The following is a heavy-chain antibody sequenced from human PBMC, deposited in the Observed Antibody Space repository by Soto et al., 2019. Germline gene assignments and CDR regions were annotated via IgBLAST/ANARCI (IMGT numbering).Heavy chain of an antibody. CDR2: INPKSGGT. CDR1: GYIFSDNY. CDR3: ARAREDSSGWFDY. J-gene: IGHJ4*02. D-gene: IGHD6-19*01. Sequence: ASVKVSCKASGYIFSDNYIHWVRQAPGQGLEWMAWINPKSGGTNYARNFQGRVTLTRDTSISTAYMDLSRLTSDDTAVYCCARAREDSSGWFDYWGQGTLVTVSS. V-gene: IGHV1-2*02.